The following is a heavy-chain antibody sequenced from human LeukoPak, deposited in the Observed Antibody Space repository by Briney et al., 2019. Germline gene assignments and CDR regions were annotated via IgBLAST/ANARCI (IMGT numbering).Heavy chain of an antibody. CDR2: IYYSGST. CDR3: ARDSSGLDY. D-gene: IGHD6-19*01. Sequence: SETPSLTCTVSGGSISSYYWSWIRQPPGKGLEWIGYIYYSGSTNYNPSLKSRVTISVDTSKNQFSLKLSSVTAADTAVYYCARDSSGLDYWGQGTLVTVSS. CDR1: GGSISSYY. V-gene: IGHV4-59*01. J-gene: IGHJ4*02.